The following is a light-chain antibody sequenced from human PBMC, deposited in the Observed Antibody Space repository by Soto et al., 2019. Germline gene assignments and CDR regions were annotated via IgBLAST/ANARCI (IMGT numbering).Light chain of an antibody. J-gene: IGLJ2*01. V-gene: IGLV1-40*01. Sequence: QSALTQPPSVSGAPGQRVTISCTGSSSNIGAGYAVHWYQQLPGAAPKLLIHANSIRPSGVPDRFSGSKSGTSASLAITGVQADDEADYHCQSYDSSLSAVIFGGGTKLTVL. CDR2: ANS. CDR3: QSYDSSLSAVI. CDR1: SSNIGAGYA.